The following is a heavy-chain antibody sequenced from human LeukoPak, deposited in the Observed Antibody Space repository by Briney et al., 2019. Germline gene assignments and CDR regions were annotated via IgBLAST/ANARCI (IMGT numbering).Heavy chain of an antibody. Sequence: GGSLRLSCAASGFTVSSNYMSWVRQAPGKGLEWDSVIYSGGSTYYADSVKGRFTISRDNSKSTLYLQMNSLRAEDTAVYYCARDLNSSGWWDYWGQGTLVTVSS. J-gene: IGHJ4*02. CDR2: IYSGGST. CDR3: ARDLNSSGWWDY. D-gene: IGHD6-19*01. CDR1: GFTVSSNY. V-gene: IGHV3-53*01.